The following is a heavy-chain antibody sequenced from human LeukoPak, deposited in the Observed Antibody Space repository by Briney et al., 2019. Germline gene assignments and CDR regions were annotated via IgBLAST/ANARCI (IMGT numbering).Heavy chain of an antibody. Sequence: GGSLRLTCAASGFTFSSYDMHWLRQAPGKGVEYVSAISSNGGRTYYARCVKGRFTISSDYSKNTLYLQMGSLRAEDMAVYYCARDRGYVDVWGKGTTVTVSS. CDR1: GFTFSSYD. CDR3: ARDRGYVDV. CDR2: ISSNGGRT. V-gene: IGHV3-64*01. D-gene: IGHD3-10*01. J-gene: IGHJ6*04.